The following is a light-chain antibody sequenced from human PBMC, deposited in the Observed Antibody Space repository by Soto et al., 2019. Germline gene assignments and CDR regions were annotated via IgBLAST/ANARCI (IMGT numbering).Light chain of an antibody. V-gene: IGKV3-15*01. Sequence: ETVMTQSPATLSVSPGERATLSCRASQSVSANLAWYQQRPGQTPRLLIYGASTRAAGIPARFSGRGSGTEFTITISSLKPEDFAVYYCHKYNKWPLTFGGGTKVEIK. J-gene: IGKJ4*01. CDR1: QSVSAN. CDR3: HKYNKWPLT. CDR2: GAS.